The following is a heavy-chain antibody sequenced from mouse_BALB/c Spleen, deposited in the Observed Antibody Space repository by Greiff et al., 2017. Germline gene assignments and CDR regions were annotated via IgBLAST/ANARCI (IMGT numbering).Heavy chain of an antibody. CDR2: ISYSGST. V-gene: IGHV3-2*02. Sequence: EVQLVESGPGLVKPSQSLSLTCTVPGYSITSDYAWNWIRQFPGNKLEWMGYISYSGSTSYNPSLKSRISITRDTSKNQFFLQLNSVTTEDTATYYCARNDYYWYFDVWGAGTTVTVSS. J-gene: IGHJ1*01. CDR1: GYSITSDYA. D-gene: IGHD2-4*01. CDR3: ARNDYYWYFDV.